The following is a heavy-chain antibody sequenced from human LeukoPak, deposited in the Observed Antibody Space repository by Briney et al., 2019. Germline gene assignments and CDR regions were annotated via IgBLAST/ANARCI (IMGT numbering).Heavy chain of an antibody. CDR1: GFTFSSYS. V-gene: IGHV3-48*01. CDR3: ARLRGYSSLRFDP. Sequence: GGSLRLSCAASGFTFSSYSMNWVRQAPGKGLEWVSYISSSSSTIYYADSVKGRFTISRDSAKKSLYLQMNSLTVEDTAVYYCARLRGYSSLRFDPWGQGTLVTVSS. J-gene: IGHJ5*02. CDR2: ISSSSSTI. D-gene: IGHD6-13*01.